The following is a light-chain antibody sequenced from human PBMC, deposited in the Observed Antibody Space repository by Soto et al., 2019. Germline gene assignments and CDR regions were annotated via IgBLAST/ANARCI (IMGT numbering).Light chain of an antibody. V-gene: IGKV3-20*01. Sequence: IVLTQSPGTLSLSPGERATLSCRARQSFSSSYLAWYQQKPGQAPRLLIYGASIRATGIPDRFSGSGSGTDFTLTISRLEPEDFGVYYCQQYGSSPWTFGQGTKVEIK. CDR2: GAS. CDR3: QQYGSSPWT. J-gene: IGKJ1*01. CDR1: QSFSSSY.